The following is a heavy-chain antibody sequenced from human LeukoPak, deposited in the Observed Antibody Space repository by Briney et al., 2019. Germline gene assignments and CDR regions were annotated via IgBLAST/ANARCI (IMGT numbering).Heavy chain of an antibody. V-gene: IGHV3-7*01. Sequence: GGSLRLSCAASGFTFSSYWMTWVRQAPGKGLEWVSSIKQDGNDKYYVDSVKGRFTISRDNARNSLYLQMSSLRADDTAVYYCARDGGFRIYDYWGQGTLVTVSS. CDR2: IKQDGNDK. CDR3: ARDGGFRIYDY. J-gene: IGHJ4*02. D-gene: IGHD2-15*01. CDR1: GFTFSSYW.